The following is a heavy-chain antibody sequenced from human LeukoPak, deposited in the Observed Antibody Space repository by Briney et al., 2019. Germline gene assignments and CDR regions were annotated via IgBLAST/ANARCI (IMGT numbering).Heavy chain of an antibody. CDR3: AKDRYSSGWYDYYYGMDV. D-gene: IGHD6-19*01. CDR1: GFTFSSYA. J-gene: IGHJ6*02. CDR2: ISGSGGST. V-gene: IGHV3-23*01. Sequence: GGSLRLSCAASGFTFSSYAMHWVRQAPGKGLEWVSAISGSGGSTYYADSVKGRFTISRDNSKNTLYLQMNSLRAEDTAVYYCAKDRYSSGWYDYYYGMDVWGQGTTVTVSS.